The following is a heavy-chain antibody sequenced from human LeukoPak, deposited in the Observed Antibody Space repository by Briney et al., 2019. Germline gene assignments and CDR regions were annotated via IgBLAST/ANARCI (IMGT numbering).Heavy chain of an antibody. V-gene: IGHV3-23*01. CDR3: AKDLYLRDFWGGYFDY. D-gene: IGHD3-3*01. CDR2: ISASGSAT. CDR1: GFIFSNYG. J-gene: IGHJ4*02. Sequence: GGSLRLSCAASGFIFSNYGMNWVRQAPGKGQEWVAAISASGSATSYADSVRGRFTISRDNSKSTTYLQMNSLRAEDTAVFYCAKDLYLRDFWGGYFDYWGQGIPVTVSS.